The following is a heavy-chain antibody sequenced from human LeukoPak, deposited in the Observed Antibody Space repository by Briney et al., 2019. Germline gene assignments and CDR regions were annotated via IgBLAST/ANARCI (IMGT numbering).Heavy chain of an antibody. V-gene: IGHV3-23*01. CDR2: ISGSGDST. CDR1: GFTFSSYG. Sequence: GGSLRLSCAASGFTFSSYGMTWVRQAPGKGLEWVSAISGSGDSTYYADSVKGRFTISRDNSRNTLYLQMNSLRAGDTAVYYCAKSFRSTSLDYWGQGTLVTVSS. D-gene: IGHD2-2*01. J-gene: IGHJ4*02. CDR3: AKSFRSTSLDY.